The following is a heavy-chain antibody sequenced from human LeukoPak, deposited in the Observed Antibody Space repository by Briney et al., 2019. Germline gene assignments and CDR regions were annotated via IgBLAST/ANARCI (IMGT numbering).Heavy chain of an antibody. Sequence: GASVKVSCKSSGNSFTNYAISWVRHAPGQGLEWMGGIIPFFGTANYAQKFQGRVTITADKSTSTAYMELSSLRSEDTAVYYCAREMGVYSFDYWGQGTLVTVSS. CDR2: IIPFFGTA. D-gene: IGHD2-8*01. V-gene: IGHV1-69*06. CDR3: AREMGVYSFDY. CDR1: GNSFTNYA. J-gene: IGHJ4*02.